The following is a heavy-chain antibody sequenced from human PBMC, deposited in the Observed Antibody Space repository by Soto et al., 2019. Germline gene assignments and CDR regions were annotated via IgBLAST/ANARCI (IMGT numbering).Heavy chain of an antibody. CDR2: INPSGGST. Sequence: QVQLVQSGAEVKKPGASVKVSCKASGYTFTSYYMHWVRQAPGQGLEWMGIINPSGGSTSYAQKFQGRVTMNRDTSTSTVYMELSSLRSEDTAVYYCARVRTFGEFPDYWGQGTLVTVSS. CDR1: GYTFTSYY. V-gene: IGHV1-46*01. D-gene: IGHD3-10*01. CDR3: ARVRTFGEFPDY. J-gene: IGHJ4*02.